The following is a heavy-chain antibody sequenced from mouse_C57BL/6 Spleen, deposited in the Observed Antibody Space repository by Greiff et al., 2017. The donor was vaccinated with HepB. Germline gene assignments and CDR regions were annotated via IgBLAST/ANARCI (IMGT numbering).Heavy chain of an antibody. V-gene: IGHV1-64*01. CDR2: IHPNSGST. Sequence: QVQLQQPGAELVKPGASVKLSCKASGYTFTSYWMHWVKQRPGQGLEWIGMIHPNSGSTNYNEKFKSKATLTVDKSSSTAYMQLSSLTSEDSAVYYCARSGLRRYYFDYWGQGTTLTVSS. CDR3: ARSGLRRYYFDY. D-gene: IGHD2-4*01. J-gene: IGHJ2*01. CDR1: GYTFTSYW.